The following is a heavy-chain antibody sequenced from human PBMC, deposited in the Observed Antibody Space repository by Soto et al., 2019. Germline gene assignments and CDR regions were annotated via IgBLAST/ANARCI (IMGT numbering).Heavy chain of an antibody. D-gene: IGHD3-16*01. Sequence: QVQLVQSGAEVKKPGASVKVSCKASGYTFTSYGISWVRQAPGQGLEWMGWISAYNGNTNYAQKLQGRVTMTTDTYXSXXSRELRSPRSDDTAVYYWARDGALGDNCYYYAMDVWGQGATVTV. CDR3: ARDGALGDNCYYYAMDV. CDR2: ISAYNGNT. J-gene: IGHJ6*02. V-gene: IGHV1-18*01. CDR1: GYTFTSYG.